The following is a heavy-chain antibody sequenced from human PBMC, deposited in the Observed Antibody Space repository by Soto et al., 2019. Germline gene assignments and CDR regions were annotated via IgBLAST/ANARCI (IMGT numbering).Heavy chain of an antibody. V-gene: IGHV6-1*01. D-gene: IGHD5-12*01. J-gene: IGHJ5*01. CDR3: ARDLSGYESGGGWFDS. Sequence: SQTLSLTCAISGDSVSSNSAAWNWIRQSPSRGFEWLGRTYYRSQWFNDYAVSVKSRITINPDTSKNQFSLQLNSVTPEDTAVYFCARDLSGYESGGGWFDSWGQGTLVTVSS. CDR1: GDSVSSNSAA. CDR2: TYYRSQWFN.